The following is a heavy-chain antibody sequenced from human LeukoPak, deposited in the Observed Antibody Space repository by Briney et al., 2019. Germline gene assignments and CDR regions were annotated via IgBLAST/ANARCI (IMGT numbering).Heavy chain of an antibody. V-gene: IGHV1-2*02. CDR3: ARGYYDFWSGPPNETPFDY. D-gene: IGHD3-3*01. Sequence: ASVKVSCKASGYTFTGYYMHWVRQAPGQGLEWMGWINPNSGGTNYAQKFQGRVTMTRDTSISTAYMELSRLRSDGTAVYYCARGYYDFWSGPPNETPFDYWGQGTLVTVSS. J-gene: IGHJ4*02. CDR2: INPNSGGT. CDR1: GYTFTGYY.